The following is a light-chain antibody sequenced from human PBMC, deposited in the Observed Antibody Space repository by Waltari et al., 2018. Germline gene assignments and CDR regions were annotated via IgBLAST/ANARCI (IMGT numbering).Light chain of an antibody. Sequence: QSALTQPASVSGSPGQSITISCTGPRSDVGGYAYSSWYQHHPGKAPKLMIYEVSNRPSGVSNRFSGSKSGNTASLTISGLQAEDEADYYCSSYTTSGSPMDVFGTGTKVTVL. CDR1: RSDVGGYAY. CDR3: SSYTTSGSPMDV. V-gene: IGLV2-14*01. CDR2: EVS. J-gene: IGLJ1*01.